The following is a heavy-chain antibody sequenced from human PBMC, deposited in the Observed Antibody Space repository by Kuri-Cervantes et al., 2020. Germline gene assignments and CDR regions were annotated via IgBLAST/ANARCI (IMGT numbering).Heavy chain of an antibody. D-gene: IGHD3-10*01. J-gene: IGHJ5*02. V-gene: IGHV3-7*01. CDR3: ANSWGSGSYTGS. Sequence: GESLKISCAASGFTFDDYAMHWVRQAPGKGLEWVANINQGGSEKYYVDSVKGRFTISRDNAKNSLYLQMHSLTAEDTAVYYCANSWGSGSYTGSWGQGTLVTVSS. CDR2: INQGGSEK. CDR1: GFTFDDYA.